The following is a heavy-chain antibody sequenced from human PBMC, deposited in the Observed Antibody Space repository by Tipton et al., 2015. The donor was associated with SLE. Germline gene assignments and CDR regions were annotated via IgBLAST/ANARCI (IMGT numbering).Heavy chain of an antibody. J-gene: IGHJ3*01. V-gene: IGHV3-74*01. D-gene: IGHD6-13*01. CDR1: GFTFSSYW. CDR2: INSDGSST. CDR3: ARDRFGYSSSGGGAFDV. Sequence: SLRLSCAASGFTFSSYWMHWVRQAPGKGLVWVSRINSDGSSTSYADSVKGRFTISRDNAKNTLYLQMNSLRAEDTAVYYCARDRFGYSSSGGGAFDVWGQGTMVTVSS.